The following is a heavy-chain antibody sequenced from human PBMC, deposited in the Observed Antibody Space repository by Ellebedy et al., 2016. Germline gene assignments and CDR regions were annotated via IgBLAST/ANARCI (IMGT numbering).Heavy chain of an antibody. CDR1: GFTFTSYW. V-gene: IGHV3-7*03. CDR3: ARDHKGLFDY. J-gene: IGHJ4*02. CDR2: VNQDESVK. Sequence: GGSLRLSCVASGFTFTSYWIAWVRQAPGKGLEWVANVNQDESVKFYLDSVEGRFTISRDNAQNSLFLQMNSLRAEDTAVYYCARDHKGLFDYWGQGSLVTVSS.